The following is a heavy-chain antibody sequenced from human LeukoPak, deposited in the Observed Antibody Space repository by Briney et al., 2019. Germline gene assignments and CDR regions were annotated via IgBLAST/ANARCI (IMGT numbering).Heavy chain of an antibody. J-gene: IGHJ6*03. CDR1: GGSFSGYY. D-gene: IGHD6-13*01. CDR3: ARDTGRIAPYNDSKYYYYYYMDV. V-gene: IGHV4-34*01. Sequence: SQTLSLTCTVYGGSFSGYYWSWIRQPPWKGLEWIGEINHSGSTNYNPSLKSRVTISVDTSKNQFSLKLSSVTAAETAVYYCARDTGRIAPYNDSKYYYYYYMDVWGKGTTVTVSS. CDR2: INHSGST.